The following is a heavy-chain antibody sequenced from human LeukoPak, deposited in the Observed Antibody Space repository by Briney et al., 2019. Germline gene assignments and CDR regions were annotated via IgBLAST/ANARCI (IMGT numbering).Heavy chain of an antibody. J-gene: IGHJ4*02. D-gene: IGHD5-18*01. V-gene: IGHV4-39*07. CDR3: ARADPSYGSDY. CDR2: IYYSGST. CDR1: GGSISSSSYY. Sequence: SETLSLTCTVSGGSISSSSYYWGWIRQPPGKGLEWIGSIYYSGSTYYNLSLKSRVTISVDTSKNQFSLKLSSVTAADTAVYYCARADPSYGSDYWGQGTLVTVSS.